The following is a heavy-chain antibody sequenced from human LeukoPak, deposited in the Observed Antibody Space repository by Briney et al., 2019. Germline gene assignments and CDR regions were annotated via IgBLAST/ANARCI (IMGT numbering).Heavy chain of an antibody. CDR1: GFTFSSYS. Sequence: GGSLRLSCAASGFTFSSYSMNWVRQAPGKGLEWVSYISSSSSTIYYADSVKGRFAIPRDNAKNSLYLQMNSLRAEDTAVYYCARGGSGFDIWGQGTMVTVSS. CDR2: ISSSSSTI. CDR3: ARGGSGFDI. J-gene: IGHJ3*02. V-gene: IGHV3-48*04. D-gene: IGHD3-10*01.